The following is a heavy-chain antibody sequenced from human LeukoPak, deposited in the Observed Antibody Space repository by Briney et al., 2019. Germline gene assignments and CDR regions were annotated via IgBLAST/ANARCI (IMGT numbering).Heavy chain of an antibody. Sequence: ASVKVSCKASGYTFTGYYMHWVRQAPGQGLEWMGWINPNSGGTNYAQKFQGRVTMTRDTSISTAYMELSRLRSDDTAVYYCARDLIRSGDIVVVPAAIGIQDRGQGTLVTVSS. D-gene: IGHD2-2*02. CDR2: INPNSGGT. J-gene: IGHJ4*02. CDR3: ARDLIRSGDIVVVPAAIGIQD. V-gene: IGHV1-2*02. CDR1: GYTFTGYY.